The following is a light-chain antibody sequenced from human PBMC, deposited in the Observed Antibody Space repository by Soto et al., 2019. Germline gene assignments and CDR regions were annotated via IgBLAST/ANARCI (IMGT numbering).Light chain of an antibody. CDR2: EVS. J-gene: IGLJ1*01. V-gene: IGLV2-8*01. CDR3: TSYAGSNNFCV. CDR1: SSEIGDYYY. Sequence: QSAPAQPPPPSGSPGPSVTISCIGTSSEIGDYYYVSWYQHHPGKAPKLIIYEVSKRPSGVPDRFSGSKSGNTASLTVSGLQAEDEADYYCTSYAGSNNFCVFGTGTKVTVL.